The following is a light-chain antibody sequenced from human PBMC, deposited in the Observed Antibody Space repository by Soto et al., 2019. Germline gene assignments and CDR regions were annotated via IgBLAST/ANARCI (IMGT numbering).Light chain of an antibody. J-gene: IGKJ4*01. CDR3: QQYNNWPLT. CDR2: GAS. Sequence: ILMTQSPATLSVSPGERSTLSCRSSQSVSSNLAWYQQKPGQAPRLLIYGASTRATGIPARFSGSGSGTEFTLTISSLQSEDFAVYYCQQYNNWPLTFGGGTKVDIK. CDR1: QSVSSN. V-gene: IGKV3D-15*01.